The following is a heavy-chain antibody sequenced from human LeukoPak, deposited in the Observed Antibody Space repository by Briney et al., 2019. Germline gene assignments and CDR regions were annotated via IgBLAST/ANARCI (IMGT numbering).Heavy chain of an antibody. Sequence: SETLSLTCTVSGGSISTSNYYWGWVRQPPGKGLEWIGNIFYSGSTYYSPSLKSRVTISLDTSRNQFSLKLSSVTAADTAVYYCARHGSRGVINWGQGTLVTVSS. D-gene: IGHD3-10*01. CDR1: GGSISTSNYY. J-gene: IGHJ4*02. CDR3: ARHGSRGVIN. V-gene: IGHV4-39*01. CDR2: IFYSGST.